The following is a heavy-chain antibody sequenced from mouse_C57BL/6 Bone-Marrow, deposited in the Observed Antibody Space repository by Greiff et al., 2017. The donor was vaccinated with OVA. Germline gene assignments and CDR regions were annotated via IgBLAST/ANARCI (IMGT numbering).Heavy chain of an antibody. J-gene: IGHJ4*01. CDR3: TTWGWLPPRDVDY. Sequence: VQLQQSGAELVRPGASVKLSCTASGFNIKDDYMHWVKQRPEQGLEWIGWIDPENGDTEYASKFQGKAPITADTSSNTAYLQLSSLTSEDTAVYYCTTWGWLPPRDVDYWGQGTSVTVSS. D-gene: IGHD2-3*01. CDR1: GFNIKDDY. CDR2: IDPENGDT. V-gene: IGHV14-4*01.